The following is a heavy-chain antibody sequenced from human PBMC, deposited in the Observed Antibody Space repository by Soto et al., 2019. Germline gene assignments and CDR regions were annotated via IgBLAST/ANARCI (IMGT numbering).Heavy chain of an antibody. CDR1: GGTFSSYT. CDR3: ARDYGSGPADY. V-gene: IGHV1-69*04. J-gene: IGHJ4*02. CDR2: IIPILGIA. D-gene: IGHD3-10*01. Sequence: GASVKVSCKASGGTFSSYTISWVRQAPGQGLEWMGRIIPILGIANYAQKFQGRVTITADKSTSTAYMELSSLRSEDTAVYYCARDYGSGPADYWGQGTLVTVSS.